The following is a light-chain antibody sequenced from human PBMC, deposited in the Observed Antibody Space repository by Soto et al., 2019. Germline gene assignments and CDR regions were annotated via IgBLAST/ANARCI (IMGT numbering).Light chain of an antibody. Sequence: SARTQPASVTGSPGQSITISCTGTSSDIGTYNLVSWYQQHPGKAPKLMIYEVNKRPSGVSDRFSGSKSGNTASLTISGLQAEDEADYYCCSYAGSSTLYVFGTGTKVTVL. J-gene: IGLJ1*01. V-gene: IGLV2-23*02. CDR3: CSYAGSSTLYV. CDR2: EVN. CDR1: SSDIGTYNL.